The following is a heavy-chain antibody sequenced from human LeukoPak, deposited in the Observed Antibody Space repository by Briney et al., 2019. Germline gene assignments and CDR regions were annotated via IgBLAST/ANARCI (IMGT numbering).Heavy chain of an antibody. CDR3: AKDIGIKAVDI. CDR1: GFTVSSNY. J-gene: IGHJ3*02. D-gene: IGHD1-14*01. CDR2: MYSGGNT. Sequence: GGSLRLSCAASGFTVSSNYMSWVRQAPGKGLEWVSLMYSGGNTYYADSVKGRFTVSRDNSKSTLYLQMNSLRAEDTAIYYCAKDIGIKAVDIWGQGTMVTVPS. V-gene: IGHV3-53*01.